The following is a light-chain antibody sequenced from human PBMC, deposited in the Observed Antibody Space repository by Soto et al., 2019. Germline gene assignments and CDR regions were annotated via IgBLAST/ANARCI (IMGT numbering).Light chain of an antibody. J-gene: IGKJ3*01. Sequence: EIVLTHSPATLSSFPGDRVTLSCRASQYMNTRLAWYQHRPGQAPRLLISQTSIWADGIPARFSASGSRTDFTLTISDVQREDFAMCYCDRLQNWPRTFGHGTKVDI. CDR2: QTS. V-gene: IGKV3D-11*03. CDR3: DRLQNWPRT. CDR1: QYMNTR.